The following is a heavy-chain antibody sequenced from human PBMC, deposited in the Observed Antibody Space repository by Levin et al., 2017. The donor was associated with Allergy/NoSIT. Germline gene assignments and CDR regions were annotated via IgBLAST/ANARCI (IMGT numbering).Heavy chain of an antibody. V-gene: IGHV3-74*01. Sequence: QSGGSLRLSCAASGFPFSTYWMYWVRQAPGKGLVWVSHINGEGKSTNYADSVKGRFTISRDNAKNTVYLQMNSLRAEDTAIYYCACASPRIAVDDWGAFDIWGQGTMVTVSS. CDR1: GFPFSTYW. D-gene: IGHD6-19*01. CDR3: ACASPRIAVDDWGAFDI. J-gene: IGHJ3*02. CDR2: INGEGKST.